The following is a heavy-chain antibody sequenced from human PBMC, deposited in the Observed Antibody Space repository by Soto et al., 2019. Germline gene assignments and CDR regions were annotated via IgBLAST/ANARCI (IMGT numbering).Heavy chain of an antibody. CDR2: IGGPDGDSDGVP. D-gene: IGHD7-27*01. Sequence: VQLLESGGDLVQPGGSLRLSCVASGFILNNYAMSWVRQAPGKGLEWVSTIGGPDGDSDGVPWYEDSVKGRFTISRDSSANTLFLHMDNLRAEDSALYYCVKRGRNWGAFDFWGQGTTVVVPS. CDR3: VKRGRNWGAFDF. V-gene: IGHV3-23*01. CDR1: GFILNNYA. J-gene: IGHJ3*01.